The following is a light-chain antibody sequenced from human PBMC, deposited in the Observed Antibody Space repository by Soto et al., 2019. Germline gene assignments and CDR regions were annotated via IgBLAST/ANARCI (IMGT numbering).Light chain of an antibody. V-gene: IGKV3D-11*01. J-gene: IGKJ4*01. CDR3: QQRSNWHPLT. Sequence: EIVLTQSPATLSLSPGERATLSCRASQGVSSYLAWYQQKPCQAPRLLIYDASNRATGIPARFSGSGPGTDFTLTISSLEPEDFAVYYWQQRSNWHPLTFGGGTKVEIK. CDR1: QGVSSY. CDR2: DAS.